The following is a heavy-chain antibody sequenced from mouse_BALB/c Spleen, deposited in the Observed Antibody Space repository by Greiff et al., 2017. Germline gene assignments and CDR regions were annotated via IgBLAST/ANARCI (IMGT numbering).Heavy chain of an antibody. J-gene: IGHJ4*01. D-gene: IGHD2-14*01. CDR1: GYSITSGYY. V-gene: IGHV3-6*02. CDR2: ISYDGSN. CDR3: ARGGKYDGYAMDY. Sequence: VQLKESGPGLVKPSQSLSLTCSVTGYSITSGYYWNWIRQFPGNKLEWMGYISYDGSNNYNPSLKNRISITRDTSKNQFFLKLNSVTTEDTATYYCARGGKYDGYAMDYWGQGTSVTVSS.